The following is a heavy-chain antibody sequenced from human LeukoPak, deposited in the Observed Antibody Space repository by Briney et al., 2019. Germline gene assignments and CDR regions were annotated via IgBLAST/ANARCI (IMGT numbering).Heavy chain of an antibody. Sequence: SETLSLTCTVSGGSISSSGYYWGWIRQPPGKGLEWIGSIYYSGSTYYNPSLKSRVTISVDTSKNQFSLKLSSVTAADTAVYYCARRLLRKGKYAFDIWGQGTMVTVSS. D-gene: IGHD2-15*01. CDR1: GGSISSSGYY. CDR3: ARRLLRKGKYAFDI. CDR2: IYYSGST. J-gene: IGHJ3*02. V-gene: IGHV4-39*07.